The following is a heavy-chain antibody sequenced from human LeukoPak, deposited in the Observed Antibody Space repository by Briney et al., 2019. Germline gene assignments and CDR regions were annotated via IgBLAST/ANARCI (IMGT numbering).Heavy chain of an antibody. CDR2: LWSNGKNQ. J-gene: IGHJ4*02. Sequence: SGGSLRLSCVASGFSLRSSGMHWVRQSPRKGLEWVAVLWSNGKNQYYADSAKGRFTFSSDDSQSTLYLEMNSLRDEDTAVYYCARGDGWFGELLNFDNWGQGTLVTVSS. D-gene: IGHD3-10*01. CDR3: ARGDGWFGELLNFDN. V-gene: IGHV3-33*01. CDR1: GFSLRSSG.